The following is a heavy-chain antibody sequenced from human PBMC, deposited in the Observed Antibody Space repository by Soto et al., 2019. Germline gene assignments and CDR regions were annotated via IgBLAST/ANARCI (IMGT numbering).Heavy chain of an antibody. CDR2: IIPIFGTA. Sequence: QVQLVQSGAEVKKPGSSVKVSCKASGGTFSSYAISWVRQAPGQGLEWMGGIIPIFGTANYARKFQGRVTITADESTSTAYMELSSLRSEDTAVYYCAKGVVVITPQKNYYYYGMDVWGQGTTVTVSS. CDR1: GGTFSSYA. V-gene: IGHV1-69*01. CDR3: AKGVVVITPQKNYYYYGMDV. D-gene: IGHD3-22*01. J-gene: IGHJ6*02.